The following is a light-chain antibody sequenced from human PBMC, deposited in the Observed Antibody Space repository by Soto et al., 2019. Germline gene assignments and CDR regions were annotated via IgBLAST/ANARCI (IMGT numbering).Light chain of an antibody. V-gene: IGKV3-15*01. CDR3: QHYNNWPQGRT. Sequence: EILMTQFPATLSVSPGERATLSCGASQSVSSNLAWYQQKPGKAPRLLIYGASTRATGIPARLSGSGSGKAFTLTISSLQSEDSALYYCQHYNNWPQGRTFGHGTKVDIK. J-gene: IGKJ1*01. CDR2: GAS. CDR1: QSVSSN.